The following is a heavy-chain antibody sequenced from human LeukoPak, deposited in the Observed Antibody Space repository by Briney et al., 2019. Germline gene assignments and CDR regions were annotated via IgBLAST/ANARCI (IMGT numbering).Heavy chain of an antibody. CDR2: ISGSGAST. D-gene: IGHD5-18*01. CDR1: GFTFSTYS. Sequence: GGSLRLSCAASGFTFSTYSMSWVRQAPGKGLEWLSDISGSGASTYSADSVKGRYTISRDNSRNTLYLQMSSLRAEDTAVYHCARNLVHLWNVFDFWGLGTMVTVSS. CDR3: ARNLVHLWNVFDF. V-gene: IGHV3-23*01. J-gene: IGHJ3*01.